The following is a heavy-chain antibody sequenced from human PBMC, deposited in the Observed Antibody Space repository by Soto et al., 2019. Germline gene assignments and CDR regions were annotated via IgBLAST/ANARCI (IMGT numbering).Heavy chain of an antibody. CDR3: ARSDYYEDTGTFQX. CDR1: GYNFSDFG. Sequence: GASVKVCCKASGYNFSDFGITWVRQAPGQGLEWMGCISVKNGNTNYEQKVKGRVTLNEDTSTRTAYMEMRALTSEDTGIYYCARSDYYEDTGTFQXWGQVTPVTVSX. J-gene: IGHJ4*02. CDR2: ISVKNGNT. V-gene: IGHV1-18*04. D-gene: IGHD4-17*01.